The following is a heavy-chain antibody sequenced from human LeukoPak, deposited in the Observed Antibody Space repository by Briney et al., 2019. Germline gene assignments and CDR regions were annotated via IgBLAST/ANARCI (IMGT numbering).Heavy chain of an antibody. V-gene: IGHV4-4*02. CDR1: GGSISSSNW. D-gene: IGHD5-18*01. CDR2: IYHSGST. CDR3: ARTRGYSYGTYWYFDL. Sequence: SGTLSLTCAVSGGSISSSNWWSWVRQPPGKGLEWIGEIYHSGSTNYNPSLKSRVTISVDKSKNQFSLKLSSVTAADTAVYYCARTRGYSYGTYWYFDLWGRGTLVTVSS. J-gene: IGHJ2*01.